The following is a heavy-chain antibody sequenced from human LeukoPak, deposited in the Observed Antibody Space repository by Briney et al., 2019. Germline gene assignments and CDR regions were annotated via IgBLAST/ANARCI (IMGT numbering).Heavy chain of an antibody. CDR2: MYYSGST. V-gene: IGHV4-30-4*01. CDR1: GGSISSGEYY. J-gene: IGHJ5*02. D-gene: IGHD3-22*01. CDR3: ARPYYYDSRIDP. Sequence: SETLSLTCTVSGGSISSGEYYWSWIRQPPGKGLEWIAYMYYSGSTYYNPSLKSRVTMSADTSKNQLSLKLSSVTAADTAVYYCARPYYYDSRIDPWGQGILVTVSS.